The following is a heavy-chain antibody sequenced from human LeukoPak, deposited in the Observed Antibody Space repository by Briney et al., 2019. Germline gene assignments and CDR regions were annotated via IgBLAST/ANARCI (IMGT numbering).Heavy chain of an antibody. CDR2: IYYTGST. CDR3: ARWGTYASTSNWFDP. Sequence: SETLSLTCAVSGDSISSDYWSWVRQPPGKGLEWIGYIYYTGSTNYNPSLKSRVTISVETSKNQFSLKLSSVTAADTAVYYCARWGTYASTSNWFDPWGQGTLVTVSS. CDR1: GDSISSDY. D-gene: IGHD2-2*01. V-gene: IGHV4-59*12. J-gene: IGHJ5*02.